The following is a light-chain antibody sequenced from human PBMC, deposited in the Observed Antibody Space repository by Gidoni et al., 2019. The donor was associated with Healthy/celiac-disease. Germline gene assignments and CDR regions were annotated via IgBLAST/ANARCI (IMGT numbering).Light chain of an antibody. V-gene: IGKV3-11*01. Sequence: PTPLSSSAGKRAPPSCTARRSVSSYVAWHQQTPGPAPSLLYYDAYNRATGIAARFSGSGSGKVSTTTISSLEPEDFAVYYCQQSSYWITFGQGTRLEIK. CDR2: DAY. J-gene: IGKJ5*01. CDR1: RSVSSY. CDR3: QQSSYWIT.